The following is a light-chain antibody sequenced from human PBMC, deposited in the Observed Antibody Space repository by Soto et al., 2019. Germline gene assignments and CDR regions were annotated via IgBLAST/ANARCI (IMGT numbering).Light chain of an antibody. CDR2: EVT. V-gene: IGLV2-23*02. J-gene: IGLJ1*01. CDR3: CSYARSSTYV. Sequence: QSALTQPASVSGSPGQSITIACTGTSSDVGSYRIFSWYQQHPGKAPKLLIYEVTKRHSGISNRFSGSKSGNTASLTISGLQAEDEADYFCCSYARSSTYVFGPGTKVTVL. CDR1: SSDVGSYRI.